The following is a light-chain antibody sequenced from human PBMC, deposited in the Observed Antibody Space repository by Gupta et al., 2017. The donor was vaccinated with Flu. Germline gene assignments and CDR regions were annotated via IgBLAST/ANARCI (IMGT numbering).Light chain of an antibody. V-gene: IGKV3-20*01. CDR3: QQYGSSPRT. Sequence: EIVLTQSPGTLSLSPGERATLSCRASQSLSSSYLAWYQQKPGQAPRLLIYGASRRATGIPARFSGSGSGTDFTLTISSLEPEDFAVYYCQQYGSSPRTFGPGTKVDIK. CDR1: QSLSSSY. CDR2: GAS. J-gene: IGKJ3*01.